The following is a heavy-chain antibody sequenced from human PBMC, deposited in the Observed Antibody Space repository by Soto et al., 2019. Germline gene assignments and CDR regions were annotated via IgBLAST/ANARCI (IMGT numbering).Heavy chain of an antibody. CDR1: GDSISSGGYY. J-gene: IGHJ4*02. CDR3: VRFLQLGGFDL. Sequence: TSETLSLTCTVSGDSISSGGYYWSWIRQHPGKGLEWIGYIFYSGSTYYNPSLKSRVTISVDTSKNQFSLNLSSVTAADTAVYFCVRFLQLGGFDLWGQGSLVTVS. CDR2: IFYSGST. D-gene: IGHD4-4*01. V-gene: IGHV4-31*03.